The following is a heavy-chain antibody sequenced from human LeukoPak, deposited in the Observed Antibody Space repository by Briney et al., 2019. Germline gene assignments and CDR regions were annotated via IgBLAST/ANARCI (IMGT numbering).Heavy chain of an antibody. V-gene: IGHV3-23*01. D-gene: IGHD3-3*01. J-gene: IGHJ4*02. Sequence: PGASLGLSCAASGFTFSTFAMNWVRQAPGKGLEWVSTISDAAGTTYYADSVRGRFTISRDNSKNTLYLQMNSLRAEDTAVYYCAKGEFWSAYYNWGQGTLVTVSS. CDR3: AKGEFWSAYYN. CDR2: ISDAAGTT. CDR1: GFTFSTFA.